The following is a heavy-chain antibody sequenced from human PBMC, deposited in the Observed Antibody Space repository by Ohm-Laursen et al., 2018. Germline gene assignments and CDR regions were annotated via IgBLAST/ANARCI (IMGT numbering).Heavy chain of an antibody. J-gene: IGHJ4*02. D-gene: IGHD5-12*01. CDR3: ARDGSDMGDY. CDR1: GFSFMNSD. CDR2: SGRLVT. V-gene: IGHV3-23*01. Sequence: SLRLSCSASGFSFMNSDLFWVRQAPGKGLEWVSSGRLVTYYADSVKGRFTMSRDESKSTSYLQMNSLRVEDTAVYYCARDGSDMGDYWGQGTLVTVSS.